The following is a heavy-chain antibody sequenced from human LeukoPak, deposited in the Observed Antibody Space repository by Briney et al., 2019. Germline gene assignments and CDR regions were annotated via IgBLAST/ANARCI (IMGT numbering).Heavy chain of an antibody. CDR3: ARYGYSYAMDG. D-gene: IGHD5-18*01. CDR2: ISSGSGYI. CDR1: GFTFNTYS. V-gene: IGHV3-21*01. J-gene: IGHJ6*02. Sequence: GGSLRLSCAASGFTFNTYSMNWVRQAPGKGLEWVSSISSGSGYIYYADSVKGRLTISRDNAKNSLYLQMNSLRAEDTAVYYCARYGYSYAMDGWGQGTTVTVSS.